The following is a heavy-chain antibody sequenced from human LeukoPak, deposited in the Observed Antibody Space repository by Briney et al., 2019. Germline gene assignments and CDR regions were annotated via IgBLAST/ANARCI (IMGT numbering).Heavy chain of an antibody. J-gene: IGHJ4*02. Sequence: PGGSLRLSCAASGFTLSSYAMHWVRQAPGKRLEWVAVISYDGSNKYYADSVKGRFTISRDNSKNTLYLQMHSLRAEDTAVYYCARVREMATRTWRIDYWGQGTLVTVSS. D-gene: IGHD5-24*01. CDR1: GFTLSSYA. V-gene: IGHV3-30-3*01. CDR2: ISYDGSNK. CDR3: ARVREMATRTWRIDY.